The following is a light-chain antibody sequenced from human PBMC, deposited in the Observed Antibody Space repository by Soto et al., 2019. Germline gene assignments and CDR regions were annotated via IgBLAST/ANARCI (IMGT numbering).Light chain of an antibody. Sequence: EIVLTQSPVTLSLSPGERATLSCRASQSVTNYLAWYQQKPGQAPRLLIYDASNRATGIPARFSGGGSGTDFTLTISSLEPEDFAVYYCQQRSNWPPEATFGQGTLLEIK. CDR1: QSVTNY. V-gene: IGKV3-11*01. CDR3: QQRSNWPPEAT. CDR2: DAS. J-gene: IGKJ5*01.